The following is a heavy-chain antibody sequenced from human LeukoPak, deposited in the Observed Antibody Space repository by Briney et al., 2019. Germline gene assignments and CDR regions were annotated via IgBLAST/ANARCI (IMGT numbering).Heavy chain of an antibody. J-gene: IGHJ3*02. CDR1: GFTFSNYA. D-gene: IGHD4-17*01. V-gene: IGHV3-23*01. Sequence: GGSLRLSCAASGFTFSNYAMSWVRQAPGKGLEWVSAISGSGDTTYYADSVKGRFTISRDNAKNSLYLQMNSLRAEDTAVYYCASGGADYGDYEHAFDIWGQGTMVTVSS. CDR2: ISGSGDTT. CDR3: ASGGADYGDYEHAFDI.